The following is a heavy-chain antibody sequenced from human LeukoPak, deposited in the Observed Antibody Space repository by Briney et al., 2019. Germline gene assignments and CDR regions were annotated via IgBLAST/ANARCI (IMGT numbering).Heavy chain of an antibody. V-gene: IGHV3-23*01. CDR2: IGTGGET. Sequence: PGGSLRLSCAASGFIFSAYAMSWVRQAPGQGLEWISVIGTGGETHYAESVRGRFTISRSNFKNTLYLQMNSLGAEDTAVYYCAKRVTETTKYFDSWGQGTLVTVSS. CDR1: GFIFSAYA. CDR3: AKRVTETTKYFDS. D-gene: IGHD1-14*01. J-gene: IGHJ4*02.